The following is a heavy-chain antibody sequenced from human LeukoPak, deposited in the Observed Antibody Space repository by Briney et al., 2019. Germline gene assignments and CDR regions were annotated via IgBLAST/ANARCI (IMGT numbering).Heavy chain of an antibody. D-gene: IGHD1-14*01. J-gene: IGHJ4*02. CDR1: GFTFSSDS. CDR3: ARGSTTEIGWNY. Sequence: GGSLRLSCTASGFTFSSDSMSWVRQAPGRGLEWVSSISSRSDYIYYADSVKGRFTISRDNAKNSLFLQMNSLRAEDTAVYYCARGSTTEIGWNYWGQGTLVTVSS. CDR2: ISSRSDYI. V-gene: IGHV3-21*01.